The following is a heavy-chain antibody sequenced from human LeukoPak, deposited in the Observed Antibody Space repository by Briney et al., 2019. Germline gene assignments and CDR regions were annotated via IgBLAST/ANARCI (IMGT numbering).Heavy chain of an antibody. V-gene: IGHV5-51*01. J-gene: IGHJ5*02. Sequence: GESLKISCKGSGYSFTSYWIGWVRQMPGKGLEWMGIIYPGDSDTRDSPSFQGQVTISADKSISTAYLQWSSLKASDTAMYYCARPVEYSSSSAWFDPWGQGTLVTVSS. CDR3: ARPVEYSSSSAWFDP. CDR1: GYSFTSYW. D-gene: IGHD6-6*01. CDR2: IYPGDSDT.